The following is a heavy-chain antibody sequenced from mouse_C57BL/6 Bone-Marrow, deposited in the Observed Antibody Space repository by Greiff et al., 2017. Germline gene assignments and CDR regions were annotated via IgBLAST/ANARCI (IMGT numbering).Heavy chain of an antibody. CDR1: GYTFTDYY. J-gene: IGHJ2*01. V-gene: IGHV1-26*01. CDR2: INPNNGGT. D-gene: IGHD1-1*01. CDR3: ARTVVMYYFDY. Sequence: EVQLQQSGPELVKPGASVKISCKASGYTFTDYYMNWVKQSHGKSLEWIGDINPNNGGTSYNQKFKGKATLTVDKSSSTAYMELRSLTSEDSAVYYCARTVVMYYFDYWGQGTTLTVSS.